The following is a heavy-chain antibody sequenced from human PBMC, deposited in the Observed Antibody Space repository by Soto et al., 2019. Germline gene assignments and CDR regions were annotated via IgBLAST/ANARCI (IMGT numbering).Heavy chain of an antibody. J-gene: IGHJ6*02. V-gene: IGHV3-7*01. Sequence: EVHLVESGGDLVQPGGSLRVSCEASGFTFSNSWMTWVRQAPGKGLEWVAYISQDGSVKKYVDSVKGRFSISRDNAKNSLNLQMDSLRVEDTAVYYCVIGLGRAWGQGTTVSVSS. CDR1: GFTFSNSW. D-gene: IGHD2-21*01. CDR3: VIGLGRA. CDR2: ISQDGSVK.